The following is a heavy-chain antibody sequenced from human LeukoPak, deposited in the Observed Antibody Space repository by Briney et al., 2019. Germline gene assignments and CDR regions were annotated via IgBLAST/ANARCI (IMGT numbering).Heavy chain of an antibody. V-gene: IGHV1-24*01. CDR3: ATGAGITGTYYYGMDV. Sequence: ASVKVSCKVSGYTLTELSMHWVRQAPGKGLEWMGGFDPEDGETIYAQKFQGRVTVTEDTSTDTAYMELSSLRSEDTAVYYCATGAGITGTYYYGMDVWGQGTTVTVSS. CDR2: FDPEDGET. D-gene: IGHD1-20*01. CDR1: GYTLTELS. J-gene: IGHJ6*02.